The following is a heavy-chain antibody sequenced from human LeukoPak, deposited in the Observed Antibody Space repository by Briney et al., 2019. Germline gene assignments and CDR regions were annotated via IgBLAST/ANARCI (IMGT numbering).Heavy chain of an antibody. CDR2: ISGSDGST. Sequence: GGSLRHSCAASGFTFSSYAMSWVRQAPGKGLEWVSAISGSDGSTYYADSVKGRFTISRDNSKNTLDLQMNSLRAEDTAVYYCAKTYRVYYFDYWGQGTLVTVSS. D-gene: IGHD6-13*01. CDR3: AKTYRVYYFDY. J-gene: IGHJ4*02. CDR1: GFTFSSYA. V-gene: IGHV3-23*01.